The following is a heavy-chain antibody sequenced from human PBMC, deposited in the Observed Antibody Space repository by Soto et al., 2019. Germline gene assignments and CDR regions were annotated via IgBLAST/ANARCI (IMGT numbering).Heavy chain of an antibody. J-gene: IGHJ4*02. D-gene: IGHD5-18*01. Sequence: SETLSLTCTVSGGSISSGDYYWSWIRQPPGKGLEWIGYIYYTGSTHYNPSLKSRVTISVDTSKNQFSLKLSSVTAADTAVYYCGRQLVDTAMDYWGQGTLVTVSS. V-gene: IGHV4-30-4*01. CDR1: GGSISSGDYY. CDR2: IYYTGST. CDR3: GRQLVDTAMDY.